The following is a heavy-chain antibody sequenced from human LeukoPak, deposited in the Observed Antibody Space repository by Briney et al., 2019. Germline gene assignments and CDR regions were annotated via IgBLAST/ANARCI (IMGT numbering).Heavy chain of an antibody. Sequence: QPGGSLRLSCAASGFTVSSNYMSWVRQAPGKGLEWVSVIYSGGSTYYADSVKGRFTISRANSKNTLYLQMNSLRAEDTAVYYCATGGGRWLQLRYGMDVWGQGTTVTVS. CDR1: GFTVSSNY. CDR2: IYSGGST. V-gene: IGHV3-53*01. J-gene: IGHJ6*02. CDR3: ATGGGRWLQLRYGMDV. D-gene: IGHD5-24*01.